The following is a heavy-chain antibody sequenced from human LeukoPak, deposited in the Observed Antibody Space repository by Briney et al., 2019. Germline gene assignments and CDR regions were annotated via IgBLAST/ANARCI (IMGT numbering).Heavy chain of an antibody. CDR3: ARDIRYYDILTGYYKSPNQFDY. V-gene: IGHV1-18*01. D-gene: IGHD3-9*01. CDR1: GYTFTSYG. Sequence: GASVKVSCKASGYTFTSYGISWVRQAPGQGLEWMGWISAYNGNTNYAQKLQGRVTMTTDTSTSTAYMELRSLRSDDTAVCYCARDIRYYDILTGYYKSPNQFDYWGQGTLVTVSS. CDR2: ISAYNGNT. J-gene: IGHJ4*02.